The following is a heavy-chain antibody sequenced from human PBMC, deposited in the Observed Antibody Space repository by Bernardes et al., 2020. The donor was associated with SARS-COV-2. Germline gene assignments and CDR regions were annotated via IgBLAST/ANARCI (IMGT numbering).Heavy chain of an antibody. J-gene: IGHJ4*02. CDR3: AGRITLFGVITGFFDR. CDR1: GYTLTELP. CDR2: FDSEDGQT. Sequence: ASVKVSCKVSGYTLTELPIHWVRQAPGTGLEWMGGFDSEDGQTIYAQKFQGRVTMIEDTSTDTAYMELNSLRSEDTAVYFCAGRITLFGVITGFFDRWGQGTLVTGSS. V-gene: IGHV1-24*01. D-gene: IGHD3-3*01.